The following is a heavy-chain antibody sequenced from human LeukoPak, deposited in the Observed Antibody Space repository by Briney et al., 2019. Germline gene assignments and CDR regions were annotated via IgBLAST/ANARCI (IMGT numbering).Heavy chain of an antibody. V-gene: IGHV1-3*01. CDR1: GYTFTSYA. J-gene: IGHJ4*02. D-gene: IGHD3-9*01. CDR3: ARSRSVRYFDWLLYY. Sequence: ASVKVSCKASGYTFTSYAMHWVRQAPGQRLEWMGWINAGNGNTKYSQKFQGRVTITRDTSASTAYMELSSLRSEDTAVYYCARSRSVRYFDWLLYYWGQGTLVTVSS. CDR2: INAGNGNT.